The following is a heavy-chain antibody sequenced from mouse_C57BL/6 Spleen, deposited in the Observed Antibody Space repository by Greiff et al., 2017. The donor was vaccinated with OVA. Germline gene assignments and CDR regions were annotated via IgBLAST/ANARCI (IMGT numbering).Heavy chain of an antibody. D-gene: IGHD2-4*01. CDR1: GYTFTSYW. Sequence: VQLQQPGAELVKPGASVKLSCKASGYTFTSYWITWVKQRPGQGLEWIGDIYPGSGSTNYNEKFKSKATLTVDTSSSTAYMQLSSLTSEVSAVYYCARRLYDYAYSYAMDYWGQGTSVTVSS. CDR2: IYPGSGST. V-gene: IGHV1-55*01. CDR3: ARRLYDYAYSYAMDY. J-gene: IGHJ4*01.